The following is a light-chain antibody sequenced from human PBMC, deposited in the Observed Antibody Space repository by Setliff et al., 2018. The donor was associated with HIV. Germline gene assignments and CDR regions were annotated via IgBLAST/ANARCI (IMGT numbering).Light chain of an antibody. V-gene: IGLV2-11*01. Sequence: QSALAQPRSVSGSPGQSVTISCTGTSRDVGAYNYVSWYQQHPGTAPKFMIYDVNKRPSGVPDRFSGSKSGNTASLTISGLQAEDEGDYYCCSYTSSLTYVFGTGTKVTVL. CDR3: CSYTSSLTYV. CDR1: SRDVGAYNY. CDR2: DVN. J-gene: IGLJ1*01.